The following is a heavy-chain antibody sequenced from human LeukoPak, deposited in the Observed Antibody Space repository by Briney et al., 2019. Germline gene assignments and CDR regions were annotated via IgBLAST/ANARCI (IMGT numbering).Heavy chain of an antibody. CDR3: ARAKLRDTLDY. V-gene: IGHV3-30*04. D-gene: IGHD1-7*01. CDR2: ISDDGRNI. Sequence: GRSLRRSCAASGFTFSSYAMHWVRQAPGRGLEWVAVISDDGRNIYYADSVKGRFTISSDNSKNTLYLQMNSPRAEDTAVYYCARAKLRDTLDYWGQGTLVTVSS. CDR1: GFTFSSYA. J-gene: IGHJ4*02.